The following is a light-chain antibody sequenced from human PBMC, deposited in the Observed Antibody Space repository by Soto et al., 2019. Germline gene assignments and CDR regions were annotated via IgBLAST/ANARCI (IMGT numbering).Light chain of an antibody. CDR1: QSIGDY. V-gene: IGKV3-11*01. CDR3: QQRSSWLT. Sequence: IVLTQSPGTLSLSPVERATLACRAIQSIGDYLAWYQHKPAQAPRLLIYDASKRATGIPARFNGSGSGTDFTLTISTLEPEDFAVYYCQQRSSWLTFGGGTKVDIK. J-gene: IGKJ4*01. CDR2: DAS.